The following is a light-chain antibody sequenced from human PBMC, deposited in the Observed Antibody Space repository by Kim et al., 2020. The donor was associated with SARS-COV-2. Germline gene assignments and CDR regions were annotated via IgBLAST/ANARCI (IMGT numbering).Light chain of an antibody. Sequence: ERATLACMASRTVRSSYLAWYQQKPGQAPRPLMYGTSKRATGIPDRFSGSGSGSGTDFTLTINRLEPEDFAVYYCQQYDTSPSWTFGPGTKVDIK. CDR2: GTS. J-gene: IGKJ1*01. CDR1: RTVRSSY. CDR3: QQYDTSPSWT. V-gene: IGKV3-20*01.